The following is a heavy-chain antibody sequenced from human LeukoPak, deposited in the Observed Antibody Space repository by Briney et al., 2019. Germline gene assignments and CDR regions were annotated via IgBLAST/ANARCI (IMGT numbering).Heavy chain of an antibody. CDR3: ATAGPSGYDLYYFDY. CDR1: GGTLSSYA. CDR2: IIPIFGTA. D-gene: IGHD5-12*01. J-gene: IGHJ4*02. Sequence: SVKVSCKASGGTLSSYAISWVRQAPGQGLEWVGGIIPIFGTANYAQKFQGRVTITTDESTSTAYMELSSLRSEVTAVYYCATAGPSGYDLYYFDYWGQGTLVTVSS. V-gene: IGHV1-69*05.